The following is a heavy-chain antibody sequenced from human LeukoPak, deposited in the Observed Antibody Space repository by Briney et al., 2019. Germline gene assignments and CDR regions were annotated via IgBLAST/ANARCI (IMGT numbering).Heavy chain of an antibody. CDR3: ARVRGRSSSSSVES. Sequence: SETLSLTCTVSGGSISSGDYYGSWVRQPPGKGLGWIGYIYYSGSTYYNPSLKSRVTISIDTSKNQFSLKLSSVTAADKAVYYCARVRGRSSSSSVESWGQGTLVTVSS. J-gene: IGHJ4*02. CDR1: GGSISSGDYY. CDR2: IYYSGST. D-gene: IGHD6-6*01. V-gene: IGHV4-30-4*08.